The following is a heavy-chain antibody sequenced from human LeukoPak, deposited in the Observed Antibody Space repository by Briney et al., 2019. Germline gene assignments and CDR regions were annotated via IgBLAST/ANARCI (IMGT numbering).Heavy chain of an antibody. Sequence: SETLSLTCAVYGGSFSGYYWSWIRQPPGKGLEWIGYIYYSGSTNYNPSLKSRVTISVDTSKNQFSLKLSSVTAADTAVYYCARDADDYGDFYYYYYMDAWGKGTTVTVSS. J-gene: IGHJ6*03. CDR3: ARDADDYGDFYYYYYMDA. CDR2: IYYSGST. V-gene: IGHV4-59*01. CDR1: GGSFSGYY. D-gene: IGHD4-17*01.